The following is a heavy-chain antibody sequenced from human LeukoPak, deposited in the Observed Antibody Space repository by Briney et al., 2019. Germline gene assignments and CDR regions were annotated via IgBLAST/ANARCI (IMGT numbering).Heavy chain of an antibody. Sequence: PGGSLRLSCAASGFTFSSYAMHWVRQAPGKGLEWVAVISYDGSNKYYADSVKGRFTISRDNSKNTLYLQMNSLRAEDTAVYYCARDMYYYDSSAANHWGQGTLVTVSS. CDR2: ISYDGSNK. V-gene: IGHV3-30-3*01. CDR3: ARDMYYYDSSAANH. J-gene: IGHJ5*02. D-gene: IGHD3-22*01. CDR1: GFTFSSYA.